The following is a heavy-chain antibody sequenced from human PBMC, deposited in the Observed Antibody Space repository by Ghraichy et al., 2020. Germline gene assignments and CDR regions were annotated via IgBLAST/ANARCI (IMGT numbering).Heavy chain of an antibody. CDR1: GFKFNNYW. V-gene: IGHV3-7*03. J-gene: IGHJ4*02. D-gene: IGHD4-23*01. CDR3: ARTGYGGNSIDY. CDR2: INQDGNVK. Sequence: GGSLRLSCAASGFKFNNYWMNWVRQAPGKGLEWVANINQDGNVKQSVDSVKGRFTISRDNAKNSLYLEMNSLRAEDTAVYYCARTGYGGNSIDYWGQGTLVTVSS.